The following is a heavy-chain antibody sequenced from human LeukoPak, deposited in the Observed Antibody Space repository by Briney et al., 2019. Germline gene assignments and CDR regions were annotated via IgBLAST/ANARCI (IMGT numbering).Heavy chain of an antibody. CDR1: GFTFSSYA. CDR3: ARDHTSEDLGDGFDY. D-gene: IGHD1-1*01. V-gene: IGHV3-30-3*01. J-gene: IGHJ4*02. CDR2: ISYDGSNK. Sequence: GGSLRLSCAASGFTFSSYAMHWVRQAPGKGLEWVAVISYDGSNKYYADSVKGRFTISRDNSKNTLYLQTNSLRAEDTAVYYCARDHTSEDLGDGFDYWGQGTLVTVSS.